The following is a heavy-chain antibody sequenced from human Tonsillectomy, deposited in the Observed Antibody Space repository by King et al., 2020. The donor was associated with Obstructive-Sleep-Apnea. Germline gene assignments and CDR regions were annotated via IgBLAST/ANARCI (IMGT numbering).Heavy chain of an antibody. D-gene: IGHD3-22*01. J-gene: IGHJ4*02. CDR3: ARGRDLYYDSSGIDY. CDR1: GGSISRYY. Sequence: QLQESGPRLVKPSETLSLICTVSGGSISRYYWSWIRQPPGKGLEWIGYIYYSGSTNYNLSLKSRVTISVDTSKNQFSLKLRSVTAADTAVYYCARGRDLYYDSSGIDYCGQGTLVTVSS. V-gene: IGHV4-59*01. CDR2: IYYSGST.